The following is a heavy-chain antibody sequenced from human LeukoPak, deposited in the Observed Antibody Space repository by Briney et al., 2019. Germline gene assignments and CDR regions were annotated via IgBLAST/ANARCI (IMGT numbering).Heavy chain of an antibody. V-gene: IGHV3-30*18. CDR2: ISYDGSNK. J-gene: IGHJ6*02. Sequence: PGGSLRLSCAASGFTFSSYGMHWVRQAPGKGLEWVAVISYDGSNKYYADSVKGRFTISRDNSKNTLYLQMNSLRAEDTAVYYCAKRYKDLGEWESRDYYGMDVWGQGTTVTVSS. D-gene: IGHD3-10*01. CDR3: AKRYKDLGEWESRDYYGMDV. CDR1: GFTFSSYG.